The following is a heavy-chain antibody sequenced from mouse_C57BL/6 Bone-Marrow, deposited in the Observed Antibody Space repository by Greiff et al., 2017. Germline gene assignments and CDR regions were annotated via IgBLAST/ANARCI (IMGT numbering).Heavy chain of an antibody. Sequence: VQLQQSGAELARPGASVKLSCKASGYTFTSYGISWVKQRTGQGLEWIGEIYPRSGNTYYNEKFKGKATLTADKSSSTAYMELRGLTSEDSAVYFCARSGYYGSPFAYWGQGTLVTVSA. J-gene: IGHJ3*01. D-gene: IGHD1-1*01. CDR3: ARSGYYGSPFAY. V-gene: IGHV1-81*01. CDR2: IYPRSGNT. CDR1: GYTFTSYG.